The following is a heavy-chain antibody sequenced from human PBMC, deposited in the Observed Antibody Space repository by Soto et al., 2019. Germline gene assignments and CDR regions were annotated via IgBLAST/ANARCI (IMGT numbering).Heavy chain of an antibody. V-gene: IGHV3-33*01. J-gene: IGHJ4*02. Sequence: QVQLVESGGGVVQPGRSLRLSCAASGFTFSSYGMHWVRQAPGKGLEWVAVIWYDGSNKYYADSVKGRFTISRDNSKNPLYLQMNSLRAQDTAVYYCARDTGDYAILTGYYSYWEQGTLVTVSS. CDR3: ARDTGDYAILTGYYSY. CDR1: GFTFSSYG. D-gene: IGHD3-9*01. CDR2: IWYDGSNK.